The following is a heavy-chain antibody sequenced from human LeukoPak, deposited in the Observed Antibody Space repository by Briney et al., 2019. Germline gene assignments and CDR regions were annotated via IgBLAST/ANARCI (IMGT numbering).Heavy chain of an antibody. J-gene: IGHJ5*02. D-gene: IGHD6-19*01. Sequence: ASVKVSCKVSGYTLTELSMHWVRQAPGKGLEWTGGFDPEDGETIYAQKFQGRVTMTEDTSTDTAYMELSSLRSEDTAVYYCATATGSGWYWFDPWGQGTLVTVSS. CDR2: FDPEDGET. V-gene: IGHV1-24*01. CDR3: ATATGSGWYWFDP. CDR1: GYTLTELS.